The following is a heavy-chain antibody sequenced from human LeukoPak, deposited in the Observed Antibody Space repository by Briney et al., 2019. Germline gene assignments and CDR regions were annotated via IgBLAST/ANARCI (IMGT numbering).Heavy chain of an antibody. D-gene: IGHD2-8*01. J-gene: IGHJ6*02. CDR3: ARERERTYCTNGVCYYYYYGMDV. V-gene: IGHV1-8*01. CDR1: GYTFTSYD. CDR2: MNPNSGNT. Sequence: AASVKVSCKASGYTFTSYDINWVRQATGQGLEWMGWMNPNSGNTGYAQKFQGRVTMTRNTSISTAYMELSSLRSEDTAVYYCARERERTYCTNGVCYYYYYGMDVWGQGTTVTVSS.